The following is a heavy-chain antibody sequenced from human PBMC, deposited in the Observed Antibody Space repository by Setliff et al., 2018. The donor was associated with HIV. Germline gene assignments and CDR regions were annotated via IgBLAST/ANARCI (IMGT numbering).Heavy chain of an antibody. V-gene: IGHV4-59*11. Sequence: SETLSLTCTVSGGSISSHYWSWIRQPPGKGLEWIGYIYYSGSTNYTHSLKSRVTIAVDTSKNKFALKLSSVTAADTAVYYCARGTAYYNFWSGYSQDYYYYMDVWGKGTTVTVSS. CDR2: IYYSGST. D-gene: IGHD3-3*01. CDR3: ARGTAYYNFWSGYSQDYYYYMDV. CDR1: GGSISSHY. J-gene: IGHJ6*03.